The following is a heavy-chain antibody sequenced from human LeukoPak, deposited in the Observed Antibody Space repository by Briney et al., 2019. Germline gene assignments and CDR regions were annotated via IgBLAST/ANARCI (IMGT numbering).Heavy chain of an antibody. CDR3: ARDLLYYYDSSGPDY. CDR2: IRSKGYGGTT. J-gene: IGHJ4*02. CDR1: GFTFGDYT. D-gene: IGHD3-22*01. Sequence: GGSLRLSCTASGFTFGDYTMSWVRQAPGKGLEWVGFIRSKGYGGTTEYAASVQGRFTISRDDSKNIASLQMNSLKSEDTAVYFCARDLLYYYDSSGPDYWGQGTLVTVSS. V-gene: IGHV3-49*04.